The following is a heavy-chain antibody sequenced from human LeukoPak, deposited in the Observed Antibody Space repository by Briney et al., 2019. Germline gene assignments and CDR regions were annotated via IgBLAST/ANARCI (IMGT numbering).Heavy chain of an antibody. CDR3: ARALWFGELFLYFDY. CDR2: IIPIFGTA. J-gene: IGHJ4*02. CDR1: GGTFSSYA. V-gene: IGHV1-69*13. D-gene: IGHD3-10*01. Sequence: SVKVSCKASGGTFSSYAISWVRQAPGQGLEWMGGIIPIFGTANYAQKFQGRVTITADESTSTAYMELSSLSSEDTAVYYCARALWFGELFLYFDYWGQGTLVTVSS.